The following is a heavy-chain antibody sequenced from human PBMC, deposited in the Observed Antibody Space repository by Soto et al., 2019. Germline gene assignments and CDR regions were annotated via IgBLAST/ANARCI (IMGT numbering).Heavy chain of an antibody. J-gene: IGHJ3*01. Sequence: EVQVVETGGGLIQPGGSLRLSCAVSGFSVSHNYMTWVRQAPGKGLDWVSVIYRDGRPYYANSVKGRFTLSRHTSKKMVYLQLNSLRVEDTAVYYCARDTENTGGGLDVWGQGAMVTVSS. CDR2: IYRDGRP. D-gene: IGHD2-8*02. V-gene: IGHV3-53*02. CDR1: GFSVSHNY. CDR3: ARDTENTGGGLDV.